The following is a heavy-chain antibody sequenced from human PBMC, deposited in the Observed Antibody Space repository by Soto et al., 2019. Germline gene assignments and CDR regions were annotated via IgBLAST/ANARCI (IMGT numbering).Heavy chain of an antibody. CDR1: GGSISSYY. V-gene: IGHV4-34*01. D-gene: IGHD6-19*01. CDR2: INHSGST. Sequence: PSETLSLTCTVSGGSISSYYWSWIRQPPGKGLEWIGEINHSGSTNYNPSLKSRVTISVDTSKSQFPLKLSSVTAADTAVYYCARGHTGQWLVQGDYWGQGTLVTVSS. CDR3: ARGHTGQWLVQGDY. J-gene: IGHJ4*02.